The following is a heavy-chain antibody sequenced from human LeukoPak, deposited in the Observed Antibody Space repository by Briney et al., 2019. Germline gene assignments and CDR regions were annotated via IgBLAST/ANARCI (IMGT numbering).Heavy chain of an antibody. J-gene: IGHJ4*02. CDR2: ITGSGDST. CDR1: GFTFSNYA. CDR3: AKDQNWNYFDY. Sequence: GGSLRLSCAASGFTFSNYAMSWVRQAPGKGLEWVSAITGSGDSTYYADSVKGRSTISRDNSKSTLYLQMNSLRAEDTAVYYCAKDQNWNYFDYWGQGTLVTVSS. V-gene: IGHV3-23*01. D-gene: IGHD1-1*01.